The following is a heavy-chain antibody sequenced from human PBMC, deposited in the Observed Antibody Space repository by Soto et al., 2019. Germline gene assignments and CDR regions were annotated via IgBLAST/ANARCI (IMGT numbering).Heavy chain of an antibody. CDR1: GLTVSGKKY. CDR3: ATWHEREHAYDV. V-gene: IGHV3-53*01. J-gene: IGHJ3*01. D-gene: IGHD1-1*01. CDR2: LYDVDGS. Sequence: GGSLRLSCAASGLTVSGKKYVAWVRQALGKGLEWVSALYDVDGSFYSDSVKGRFTTSSDSSKTTVYLQMNDLRPADTAVYYCATWHEREHAYDVWGQGTTVTVSS.